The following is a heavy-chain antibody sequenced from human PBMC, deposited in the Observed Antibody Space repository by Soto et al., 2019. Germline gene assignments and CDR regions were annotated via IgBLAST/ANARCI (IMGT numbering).Heavy chain of an antibody. D-gene: IGHD4-17*01. V-gene: IGHV3-33*01. Sequence: VQLVESGGGVVQPGKSLRLSCVASGFTFSSYGMHWVRQAPGKGLEWVAVLWYDGSNKAYVDSVKGRFTISRDNSKNTLYPPRNAPRADETAVYYWASGGFDYATGSVPFDIGGQGKMVTVPS. CDR3: ASGGFDYATGSVPFDI. CDR2: LWYDGSNK. CDR1: GFTFSSYG. J-gene: IGHJ3*02.